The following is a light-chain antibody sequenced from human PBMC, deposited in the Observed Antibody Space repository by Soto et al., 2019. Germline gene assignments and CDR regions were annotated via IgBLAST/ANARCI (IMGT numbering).Light chain of an antibody. CDR1: QSSGTY. V-gene: IGKV3-15*01. CDR3: QQYTGCPQA. Sequence: VITRSPPTLPLSPGERAIVSCMASQSSGTYLAWYQQKRGEMPRLLIYEASTMASGIPARFSGSGSGTEFTLTINILQSDDFATYYCQQYTGCPQAFGQGTKVDIK. J-gene: IGKJ1*01. CDR2: EAS.